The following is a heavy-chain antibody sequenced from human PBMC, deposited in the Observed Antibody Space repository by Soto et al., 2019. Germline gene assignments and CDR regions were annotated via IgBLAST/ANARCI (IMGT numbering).Heavy chain of an antibody. Sequence: GGSLRLSCVASGFAFGNYPMAWVRQTPGKGLQWISTISGSGGMTDYEDSVRGRFTVSIDHSKDTVHLQMTSLRADDTAVYYCAIAGDSSGSDYYYYGMDVWGQGTTVTVSS. CDR3: AIAGDSSGSDYYYYGMDV. V-gene: IGHV3-23*01. CDR1: GFAFGNYP. CDR2: ISGSGGMT. D-gene: IGHD3-22*01. J-gene: IGHJ6*02.